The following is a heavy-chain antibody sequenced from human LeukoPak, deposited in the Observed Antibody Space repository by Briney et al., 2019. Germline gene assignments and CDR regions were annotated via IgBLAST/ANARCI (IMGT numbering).Heavy chain of an antibody. CDR2: IDWDDDK. CDR3: ARISLGAPDMYYGMDV. J-gene: IGHJ6*02. D-gene: IGHD3-16*01. CDR1: GFSLSTSGMC. Sequence: SGPTLVNPTQTLTLTCTFSGFSLSTSGMCVSWIRQPPGKALEWLARIDWDDDKYYSTSLKTRLTISKDTSKNQVVLTMTNMDPVDTATYYCARISLGAPDMYYGMDVWGQGSTVTVSS. V-gene: IGHV2-70*11.